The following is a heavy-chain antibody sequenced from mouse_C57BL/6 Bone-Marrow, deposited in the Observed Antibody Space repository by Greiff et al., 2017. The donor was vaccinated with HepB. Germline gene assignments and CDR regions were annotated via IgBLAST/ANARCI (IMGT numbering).Heavy chain of an antibody. CDR1: GYTFTSYD. J-gene: IGHJ4*01. CDR3: ASLDYYGSCYDYAMDD. Sequence: VQLQESGPELVKPGASVKLSCKASGYTFTSYDINWVKQRTGQGLEWIGWIYPRDGSTKYNEKFKGKATLTVDKSSSTAYMELHSLTSEDSAVYFCASLDYYGSCYDYAMDDWGQGTSVTVST. CDR2: IYPRDGST. D-gene: IGHD1-1*01. V-gene: IGHV1-85*01.